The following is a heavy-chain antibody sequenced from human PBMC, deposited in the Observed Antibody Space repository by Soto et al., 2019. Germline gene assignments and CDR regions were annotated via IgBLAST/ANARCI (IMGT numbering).Heavy chain of an antibody. D-gene: IGHD6-13*01. CDR1: GGSISSYY. CDR3: ARGRAAAGNWWFDP. J-gene: IGHJ5*02. CDR2: IYYSGST. V-gene: IGHV4-59*01. Sequence: TSETLSLTCTVSGGSISSYYWSWIRQPPGKGLEWIGYIYYSGSTNYNPSLKSRVTISVDTSKNQFSLKLSSVTAADTAVYYCARGRAAAGNWWFDPWGQGTLVTVSS.